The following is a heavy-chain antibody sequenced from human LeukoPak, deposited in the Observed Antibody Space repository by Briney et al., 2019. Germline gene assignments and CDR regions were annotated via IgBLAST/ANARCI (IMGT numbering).Heavy chain of an antibody. V-gene: IGHV3-30*18. Sequence: PGRSLRLSCAASGFTFSSYGMHWVRQAPGKGLEWVAVISYDGSNKYYADSVKGRFTISRDNSKNTLYLQMNSLRAGDTAVYYCAKDVYSNYVGSDFDYWGQGTLVTVSS. J-gene: IGHJ4*02. CDR1: GFTFSSYG. CDR3: AKDVYSNYVGSDFDY. CDR2: ISYDGSNK. D-gene: IGHD4-11*01.